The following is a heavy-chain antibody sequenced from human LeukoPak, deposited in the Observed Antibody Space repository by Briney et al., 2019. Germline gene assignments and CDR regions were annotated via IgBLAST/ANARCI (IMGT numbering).Heavy chain of an antibody. V-gene: IGHV3-21*01. Sequence: GGSLRLSCAASGLTSSSITMTWSRQAPGKGLNGVPCISGGHNFIYYADSVKGRFTISRDNAKNSLYLQMSSLRAEDTAVYYCAREVPYSYASDYWGRGTLITVSS. CDR2: ISGGHNFI. CDR3: AREVPYSYASDY. J-gene: IGHJ4*02. CDR1: GLTSSSIT. D-gene: IGHD3-16*01.